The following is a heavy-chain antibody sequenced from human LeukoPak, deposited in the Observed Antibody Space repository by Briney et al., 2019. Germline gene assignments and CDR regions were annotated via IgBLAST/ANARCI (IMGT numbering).Heavy chain of an antibody. CDR3: ARQRCGGDCYFFDY. CDR1: GGSISSYY. V-gene: IGHV4-4*07. Sequence: SETLSLTCTVSGGSISSYYWSWIRQPAGKGLEWIGRIYTSGSTNYNPSLKSRVTMSVDTSKNQFSLKLSSVTAADTAVYYCARQRCGGDCYFFDYWGQGTLVTVSS. CDR2: IYTSGST. J-gene: IGHJ4*02. D-gene: IGHD2-21*02.